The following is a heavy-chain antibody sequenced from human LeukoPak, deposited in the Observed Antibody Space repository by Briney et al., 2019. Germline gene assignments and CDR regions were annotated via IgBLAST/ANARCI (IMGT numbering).Heavy chain of an antibody. CDR1: GFTFSNAW. CDR2: IKSKTDGETT. V-gene: IGHV3-15*01. D-gene: IGHD5-18*01. Sequence: NPGGSLRLSCAASGFTFSNAWMSWVRQAPGKGLEWVGRIKSKTDGETTDYAAPVKGRFTISRDDSKNTLYLQMNSLKTEDTAVYYCTTDGPIIQLWPDWGQGTLVTVSS. CDR3: TTDGPIIQLWPD. J-gene: IGHJ4*02.